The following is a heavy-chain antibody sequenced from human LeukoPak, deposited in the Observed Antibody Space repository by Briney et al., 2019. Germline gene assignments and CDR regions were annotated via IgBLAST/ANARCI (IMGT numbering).Heavy chain of an antibody. CDR3: ARSLAQRQWPSMIDY. J-gene: IGHJ4*02. CDR1: GFTFSDYY. CDR2: ISSSGSTI. D-gene: IGHD6-19*01. V-gene: IGHV3-11*04. Sequence: PGGPLRLSCAASGFTFSDYYMSWIRQAPGKGLEWVSYISSSGSTIYYADSVKGRFTISRDNAKNSLYLQMNSLRAEDTAVYYCARSLAQRQWPSMIDYWGQGTLVTVSS.